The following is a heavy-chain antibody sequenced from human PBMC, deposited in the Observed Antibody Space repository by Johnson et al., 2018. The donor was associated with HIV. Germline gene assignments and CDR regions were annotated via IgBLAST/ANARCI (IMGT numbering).Heavy chain of an antibody. V-gene: IGHV3-9*01. CDR2: ISWNSGSI. Sequence: VQLVESGGGLVQPGRSLRLSCAASGFTFDDYAMHWVRQAPGKGLEWVSGISWNSGSIGYADSVKGRFTISRDNAKNSLYLQMNSLRAEDTAVYYCAKDRRRYGSGYAFDIWGQGTMVTVSS. J-gene: IGHJ3*02. CDR1: GFTFDDYA. D-gene: IGHD3-10*01. CDR3: AKDRRRYGSGYAFDI.